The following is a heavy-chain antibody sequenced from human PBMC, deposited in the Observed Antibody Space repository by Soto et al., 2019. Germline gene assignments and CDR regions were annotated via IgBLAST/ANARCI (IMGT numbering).Heavy chain of an antibody. V-gene: IGHV4-59*01. J-gene: IGHJ4*02. D-gene: IGHD2-2*01. CDR2: IYYSGST. CDR3: ARRQGYCSSTSCYAFDY. CDR1: GGSISSYY. Sequence: SETLSLTCTVSGGSISSYYWSWIRQPPGKGLEWIGYIYYSGSTNYNPSLKSRVTISVDTSKNQFSLKLSSVTAADTAVYYCARRQGYCSSTSCYAFDYWGQGTLVTVPQ.